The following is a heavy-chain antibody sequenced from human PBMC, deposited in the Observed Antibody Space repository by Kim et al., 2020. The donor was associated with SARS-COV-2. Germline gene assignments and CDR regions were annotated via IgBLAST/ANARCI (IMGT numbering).Heavy chain of an antibody. V-gene: IGHV4-59*01. CDR1: GGSISSYY. CDR2: INYSGST. CDR3: ARGRYSNYGMDV. J-gene: IGHJ6*02. Sequence: SETLSLTCTVSGGSISSYYWSWIRQPPGKGLQWIGYINYSGSTNYNPSLKSRATISVEMSKNQFSLKLRSVTASDTAVYYCARGRYSNYGMDVWGQGTTVTVSS. D-gene: IGHD3-9*01.